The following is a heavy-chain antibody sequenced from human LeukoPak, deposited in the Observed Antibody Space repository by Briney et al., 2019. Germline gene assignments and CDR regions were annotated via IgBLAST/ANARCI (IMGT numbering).Heavy chain of an antibody. D-gene: IGHD6-19*01. J-gene: IGHJ4*02. V-gene: IGHV3-23*01. CDR1: GFSFSSFA. CDR2: IYGGGANT. CDR3: AKRITVAAGIYFDS. Sequence: GGSLRISCVGSGFSFSSFAMTWVRQAPGKGLEWVSTIYGGGANTFYADSVKGRSTIPRDDSKNMQFLQMDSLRPEDTAVYFCAKRITVAAGIYFDSWGQGTLVTVSS.